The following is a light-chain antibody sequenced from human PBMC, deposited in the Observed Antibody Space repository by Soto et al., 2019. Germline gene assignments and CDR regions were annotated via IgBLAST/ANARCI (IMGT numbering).Light chain of an antibody. CDR2: KAS. CDR1: QSISSW. CDR3: QQYNSYPWT. Sequence: DLQMTQSPSTLSASVGDRVTITCRASQSISSWLAWYQQKPGKAPKLLIYKASSLESGVPSRFSGSGSGTEFTLPISSLQPDDFATYYCQQYNSYPWTFGQGTKVEIK. J-gene: IGKJ1*01. V-gene: IGKV1-5*03.